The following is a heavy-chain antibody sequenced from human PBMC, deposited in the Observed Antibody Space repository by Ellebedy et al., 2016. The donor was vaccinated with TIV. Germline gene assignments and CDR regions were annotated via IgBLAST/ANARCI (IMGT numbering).Heavy chain of an antibody. V-gene: IGHV1-69*13. J-gene: IGHJ4*02. CDR1: RGTFSSYA. Sequence: SVKVSXKASRGTFSSYAISWVRQAPGQGLEWMGGIIPIFGTANYAQKFQGRVTITADESTSTAYMELSSLRSEDTAVYYCARGVGVTTSSRGVNWGQGTLVTVSS. D-gene: IGHD4-17*01. CDR3: ARGVGVTTSSRGVN. CDR2: IIPIFGTA.